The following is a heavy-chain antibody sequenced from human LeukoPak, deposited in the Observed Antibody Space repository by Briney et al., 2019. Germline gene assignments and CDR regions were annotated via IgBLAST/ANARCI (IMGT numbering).Heavy chain of an antibody. J-gene: IGHJ5*02. Sequence: SETLSLTCAVYGGSFSGYYWSWIRQPPGKGLEWIGEINHSGSTNYNPSLKSRVTISVDTSKNQFSLKLGSVTAADTAVYYCARGPGSVPVAAAVLGGLFDPWGQGTLVTVSS. D-gene: IGHD6-13*01. CDR1: GGSFSGYY. CDR3: ARGPGSVPVAAAVLGGLFDP. CDR2: INHSGST. V-gene: IGHV4-34*01.